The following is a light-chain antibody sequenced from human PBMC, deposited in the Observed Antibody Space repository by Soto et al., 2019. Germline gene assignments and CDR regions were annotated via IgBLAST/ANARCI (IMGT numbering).Light chain of an antibody. CDR3: QQSFSTPFT. CDR2: DAY. Sequence: DIQMTQSPSSLSASVGDRVTITCRSSQSITTYLNWYHQKPGKAPKLLIYDAYSLQIGVPSRFSGSGSGTDLTLTISSLQPEDFANYYCQQSFSTPFTFGPGTEVDIK. V-gene: IGKV1-39*01. CDR1: QSITTY. J-gene: IGKJ3*01.